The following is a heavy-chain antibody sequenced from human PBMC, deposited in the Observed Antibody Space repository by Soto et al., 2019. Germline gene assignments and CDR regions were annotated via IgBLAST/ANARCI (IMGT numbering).Heavy chain of an antibody. CDR1: GFTFSSYA. D-gene: IGHD3-10*01. V-gene: IGHV3-23*01. CDR3: ANSRRSITKVPLDV. J-gene: IGHJ6*02. Sequence: EVQLLESGGGLVQPGGSLRLSCAASGFTFSSYAMSWVRQAPGKGLEWVSAISGSGGSTYYADSVKGRFTISRDNSKNTLYLQMNSLRAEDTAVYYCANSRRSITKVPLDVWGQGTTVTVSS. CDR2: ISGSGGST.